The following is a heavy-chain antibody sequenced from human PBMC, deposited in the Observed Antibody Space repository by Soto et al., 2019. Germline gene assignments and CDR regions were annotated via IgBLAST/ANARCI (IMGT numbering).Heavy chain of an antibody. V-gene: IGHV3-30-3*01. CDR1: GFTFSIYA. D-gene: IGHD2-21*02. CDR3: ARPSVVVTANYYYYGLDV. CDR2: ISYDGSNK. Sequence: QVQLVESGGGVVQPGRSLRLSCAASGFTFSIYAMHWVRQAPGKGLEWVAVISYDGSNKYYADSVKGRFTISRDNSKNTLYLQMNSLRAEDTAVYYCARPSVVVTANYYYYGLDVWGQGTTVTVSS. J-gene: IGHJ6*02.